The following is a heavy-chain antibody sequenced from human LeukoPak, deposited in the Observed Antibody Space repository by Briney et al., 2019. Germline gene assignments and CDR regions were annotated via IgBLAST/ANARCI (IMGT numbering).Heavy chain of an antibody. Sequence: PGGSLRLSCAASGFTFDDYAMHWVRQAPGKGLERVSGISWNSGSIGYADSVKGRFTISRDNAKNSLYLQMNSLRAEDTALYYCAKVNYYYGSGVHGGFDYWGQGTLVTVSS. V-gene: IGHV3-9*01. CDR1: GFTFDDYA. CDR3: AKVNYYYGSGVHGGFDY. D-gene: IGHD3-10*01. CDR2: ISWNSGSI. J-gene: IGHJ4*02.